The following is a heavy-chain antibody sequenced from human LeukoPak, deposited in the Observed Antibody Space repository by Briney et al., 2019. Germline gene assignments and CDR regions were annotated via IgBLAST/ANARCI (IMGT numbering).Heavy chain of an antibody. CDR3: TTDTWFGESQEYYFDY. D-gene: IGHD3-10*01. V-gene: IGHV3-15*01. J-gene: IGHJ4*02. CDR2: IKSKTGGGTT. Sequence: GGSLRLSCAASGFTFSNAWMSWVRQAPGKGPEWVGRIKSKTGGGTTDYAAPVKGRFTISRDDSKNTLYLQMNSLKTEDTAVYYCTTDTWFGESQEYYFDYWGQGTLVTVSS. CDR1: GFTFSNAW.